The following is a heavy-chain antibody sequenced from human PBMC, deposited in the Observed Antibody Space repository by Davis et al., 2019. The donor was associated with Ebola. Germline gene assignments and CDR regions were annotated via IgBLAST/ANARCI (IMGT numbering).Heavy chain of an antibody. Sequence: PGGSLRLSCAGSGFTFGAYAMSWFRQAPGKGLEWVGFIRSKPYGGTPDYAASVKGRFTISRDDSKNIAYLQINSLKTEDTAVYYCARQGSFGYTDYYYGMDVWGKGTTVTVSS. CDR2: IRSKPYGGTP. CDR3: ARQGSFGYTDYYYGMDV. J-gene: IGHJ6*04. CDR1: GFTFGAYA. D-gene: IGHD5-24*01. V-gene: IGHV3-49*03.